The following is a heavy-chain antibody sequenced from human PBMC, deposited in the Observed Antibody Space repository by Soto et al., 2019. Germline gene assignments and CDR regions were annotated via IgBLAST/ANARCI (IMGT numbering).Heavy chain of an antibody. Sequence: GASVKVSCKASGYTFTGYYMHWVRQAPGQGLEWMEWINPNSGGTNYAQKFQGWVTMTRDTSISTAYMELSRLRSDDTAVYYCARDRVEMATIVYYYGMDVWGQGTTVTVSS. J-gene: IGHJ6*02. CDR3: ARDRVEMATIVYYYGMDV. D-gene: IGHD5-12*01. CDR2: INPNSGGT. V-gene: IGHV1-2*04. CDR1: GYTFTGYY.